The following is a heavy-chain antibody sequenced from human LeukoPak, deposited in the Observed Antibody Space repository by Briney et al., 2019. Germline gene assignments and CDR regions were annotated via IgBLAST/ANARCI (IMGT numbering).Heavy chain of an antibody. CDR3: ARGVIIVGATLNNYYYYYMDV. D-gene: IGHD1-26*01. CDR1: GGTFSGYA. Sequence: ASVKVSCKASGGTFSGYAISWVRQAPGQGLEWMGGIIPIFGTANYAQKFQGRVTITTDESTGTAYMELSSLRSEDTAVYYCARGVIIVGATLNNYYYYYMDVWGKGTTVTVSS. V-gene: IGHV1-69*05. CDR2: IIPIFGTA. J-gene: IGHJ6*03.